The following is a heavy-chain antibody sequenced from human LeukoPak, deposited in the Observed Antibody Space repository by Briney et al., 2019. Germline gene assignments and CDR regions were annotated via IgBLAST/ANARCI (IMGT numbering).Heavy chain of an antibody. CDR3: ARDFITMVRGFDY. V-gene: IGHV3-48*03. J-gene: IGHJ4*02. CDR1: GFTFSSYE. D-gene: IGHD3-10*01. CDR2: ISSSGSTI. Sequence: GGSLRLSCAASGFTFSSYEMNWVRQAPGKGLEWVSYISSSGSTIYYADSVKGRITISRDNAKNSLYLQMNSLRAEDTAVYYCARDFITMVRGFDYWGQGTLVTVSS.